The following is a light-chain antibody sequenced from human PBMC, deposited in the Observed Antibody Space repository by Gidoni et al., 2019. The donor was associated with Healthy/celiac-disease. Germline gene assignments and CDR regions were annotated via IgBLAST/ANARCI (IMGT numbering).Light chain of an antibody. CDR3: QQYET. CDR2: GAS. Sequence: DIVLTQSPGTLSLSPGERATLSCRASQSVSSSYLAWYQQKPGQAPRLLIYGASSRAAGIPDRFSGSGSGTDFTLTISRLEPEDFAVYYCQQYETFGQXTKLEIK. J-gene: IGKJ2*01. CDR1: QSVSSSY. V-gene: IGKV3-20*01.